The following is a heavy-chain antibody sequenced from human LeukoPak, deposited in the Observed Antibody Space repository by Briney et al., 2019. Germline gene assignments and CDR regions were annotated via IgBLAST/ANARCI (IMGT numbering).Heavy chain of an antibody. CDR3: ARGLGYYDSSGYYYFGY. CDR1: GGSFSGYY. CDR2: INHSGST. J-gene: IGHJ4*02. D-gene: IGHD3-22*01. Sequence: SETLSLTCAVYGGSFSGYYWSWIRQPPGKGLEWIGEINHSGSTNYNPSLKSRVTISVDTSKNQFSLKLSSVTAADTAVYYCARGLGYYDSSGYYYFGYWGQGTLVTVSS. V-gene: IGHV4-34*01.